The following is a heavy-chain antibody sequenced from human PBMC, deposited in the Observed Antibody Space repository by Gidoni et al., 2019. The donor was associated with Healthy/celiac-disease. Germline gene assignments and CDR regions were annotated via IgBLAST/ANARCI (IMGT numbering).Heavy chain of an antibody. CDR2: ISWNSGSI. D-gene: IGHD2-2*01. J-gene: IGHJ3*02. CDR1: GFTFDDYA. Sequence: EVQLVESGGGLVQPGRSLRLSCAASGFTFDDYAMHWVRQAPGKGLEWVSGISWNSGSIGYADSVKGRFTISRDHAKNSLYLQMNSLRAEDTALYYCAKDMGGGYCSSTSCYLGFAFDIWGQGTMVTVSS. CDR3: AKDMGGGYCSSTSCYLGFAFDI. V-gene: IGHV3-9*01.